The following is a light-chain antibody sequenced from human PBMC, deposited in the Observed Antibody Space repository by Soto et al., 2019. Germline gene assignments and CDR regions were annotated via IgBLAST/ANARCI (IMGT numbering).Light chain of an antibody. CDR2: DAY. V-gene: IGKV3-11*01. CDR1: QSVSGS. J-gene: IGKJ4*01. CDR3: QQYSKWPLT. Sequence: EIVLTQSPATLSLSPGESATLSCRTSQSVSGSLAWYQQKPGQAPRLLIYDAYDMTTGIPDRFSGSGSGTDFTLTISKLEPEDFAVYYCQQYSKWPLTFGGGTKVELK.